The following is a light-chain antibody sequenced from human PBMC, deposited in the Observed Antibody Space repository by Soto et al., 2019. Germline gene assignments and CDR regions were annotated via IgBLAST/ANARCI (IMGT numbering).Light chain of an antibody. J-gene: IGKJ5*01. CDR1: QTVRNNY. CDR2: GAS. V-gene: IGKV3-20*01. CDR3: QQYHNWPPVT. Sequence: EFVLTQSPGTLSLSPGERATLSCRASQTVRNNYLAWYQQKPGQAPRLLIYGASTSVTGIPARFSGSGCATKVTPTTSSLQPEDFAVYFCQQYHNWPPVTFGQGTRLEIK.